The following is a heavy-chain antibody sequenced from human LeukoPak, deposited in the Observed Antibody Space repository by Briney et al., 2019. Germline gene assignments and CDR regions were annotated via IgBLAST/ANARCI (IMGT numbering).Heavy chain of an antibody. CDR3: ARGRKALGYYDSSGYSFDY. Sequence: SETLSLTCAVSGGSFTAYYWSWIRQSPGKGLEWIGKINHSGSTTYNPSLQSRVTISVDTSKNQFSLKLSSVTAADTAVYYCARGRKALGYYDSSGYSFDYWGQGTLVTVSS. D-gene: IGHD3-22*01. CDR2: INHSGST. CDR1: GGSFTAYY. V-gene: IGHV4-34*01. J-gene: IGHJ4*02.